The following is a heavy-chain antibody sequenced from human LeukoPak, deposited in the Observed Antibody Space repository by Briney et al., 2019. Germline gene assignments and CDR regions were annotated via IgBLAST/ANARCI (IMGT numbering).Heavy chain of an antibody. CDR2: ISSRGSTI. D-gene: IGHD3-16*01. CDR1: GFTFSDHY. CDR3: AREVSPGGIHGYYYGMDV. J-gene: IGHJ6*02. V-gene: IGHV3-11*01. Sequence: GGSLRLSCAASGFTFSDHYMNWIRQATGMGLEWVSYISSRGSTIYYAESVKGQFTISSDNSKNSLYLQMNSVRAEGTAVYYCAREVSPGGIHGYYYGMDVWGQGTTVTVSS.